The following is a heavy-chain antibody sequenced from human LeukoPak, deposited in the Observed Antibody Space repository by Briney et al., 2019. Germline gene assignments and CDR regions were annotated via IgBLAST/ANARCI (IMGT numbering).Heavy chain of an antibody. Sequence: GGSLRLSCAASGFTFSSYAMSWVRQAPGKGLEWVSATSGSGGSTYYADSVRGRFTISRDNSKNTLYLQMNSLRAEDTAVYYCAKASAMIVVVSKHFDYWGQGTLVTVSS. V-gene: IGHV3-23*01. J-gene: IGHJ4*02. D-gene: IGHD3-22*01. CDR2: TSGSGGST. CDR1: GFTFSSYA. CDR3: AKASAMIVVVSKHFDY.